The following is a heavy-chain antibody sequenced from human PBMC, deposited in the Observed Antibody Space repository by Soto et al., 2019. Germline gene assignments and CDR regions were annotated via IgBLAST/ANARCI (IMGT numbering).Heavy chain of an antibody. V-gene: IGHV3-9*01. CDR1: GFTFDDYA. J-gene: IGHJ5*02. D-gene: IGHD3-10*01. CDR2: ISWNSGSI. Sequence: GGSLRLSCAASGFTFDDYAMHWVRQAPGKGLEWVSGISWNSGSIGYADSVKGRFTISRDNAKNSLYLQMNSLRAEDTALYYCAKEIPSYLSMVRGVNPPGWFDPWGQGTLVTVSS. CDR3: AKEIPSYLSMVRGVNPPGWFDP.